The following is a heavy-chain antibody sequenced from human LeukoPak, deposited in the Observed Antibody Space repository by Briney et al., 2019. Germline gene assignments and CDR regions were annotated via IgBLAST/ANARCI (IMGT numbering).Heavy chain of an antibody. Sequence: GGSLRLSCAASGFTFSSYNMNWVRQAPGKGLEWVSVIYSGGSTYYADSVKGRFTISRDNAKNSLYLQMNSLRAEDTAVYYCARDPESNYYDSSGYLDYWGQGTLVTVSS. CDR3: ARDPESNYYDSSGYLDY. V-gene: IGHV3-66*01. CDR2: IYSGGST. J-gene: IGHJ4*02. CDR1: GFTFSSYN. D-gene: IGHD3-22*01.